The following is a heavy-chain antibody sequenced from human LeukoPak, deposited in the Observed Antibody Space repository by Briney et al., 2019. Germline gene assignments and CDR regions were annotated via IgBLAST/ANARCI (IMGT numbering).Heavy chain of an antibody. D-gene: IGHD3-22*01. CDR3: ARGANPYYYDSSGYYY. CDR1: GVSMSSYY. CDR2: VHYTGTT. V-gene: IGHV4-59*01. J-gene: IGHJ4*02. Sequence: SETLSLTCSVSGVSMSSYYWSWVRQPPGKGLEWIGYVHYTGTTNYNASLKSRVTISVDTSKNQFSLKLSSVTAADTAVYYCARGANPYYYDSSGYYYWGQGTLVTVSS.